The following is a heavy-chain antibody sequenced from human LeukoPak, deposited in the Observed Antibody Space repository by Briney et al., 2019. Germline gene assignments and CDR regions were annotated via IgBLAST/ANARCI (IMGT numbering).Heavy chain of an antibody. CDR1: GFTFSSYS. D-gene: IGHD6-13*01. Sequence: GGSLRLSCAASGFTFSSYSMNWVRQAPGKGLEYVSAISSNGGSTYYANSVKGRFTISRDNSKNTLYLQMGSLRAEDMAVYYCAREGPAAADDYWGQGTLVTVSS. CDR3: AREGPAAADDY. V-gene: IGHV3-64*01. J-gene: IGHJ4*02. CDR2: ISSNGGST.